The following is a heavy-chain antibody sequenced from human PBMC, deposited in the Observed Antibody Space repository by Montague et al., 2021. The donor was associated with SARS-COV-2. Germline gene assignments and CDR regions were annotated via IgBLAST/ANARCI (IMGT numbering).Heavy chain of an antibody. CDR1: GGSISRYS. CDR3: ARVGRGSSWYEVAFDI. CDR2: IYNSGST. J-gene: IGHJ3*02. D-gene: IGHD6-13*01. V-gene: IGHV4-59*01. Sequence: ETLSLTCTVSGGSISRYSWTWIRQPPGKGLEWIGYIYNSGSTNYNPSLTSRVTISVDTSKNQFSLKLSSVVAADTAVYYCARVGRGSSWYEVAFDIWGQGTMVTVSS.